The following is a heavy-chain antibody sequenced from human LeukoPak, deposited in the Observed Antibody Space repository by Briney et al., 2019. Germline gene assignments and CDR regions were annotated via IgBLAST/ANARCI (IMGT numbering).Heavy chain of an antibody. CDR1: GYSLSSGYY. CDR2: IYHSGSA. Sequence: SETLSLTCTVSGYSLSSGYYWGWIRQPPGKGLEWIGRIYHSGSAYYNPSLKSRVTISVDTTKKQSSLKLSSVAAADTAVYYCAVGGIVGASPRYYYYMDVWGKGTTVTVSS. CDR3: AVGGIVGASPRYYYYMDV. D-gene: IGHD1-26*01. V-gene: IGHV4-38-2*02. J-gene: IGHJ6*03.